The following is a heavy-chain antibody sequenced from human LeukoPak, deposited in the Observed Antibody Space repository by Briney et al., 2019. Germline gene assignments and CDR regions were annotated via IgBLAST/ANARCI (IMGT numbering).Heavy chain of an antibody. CDR1: GYTFTGYY. D-gene: IGHD5-18*01. Sequence: ASVKVSCKASGYTFTGYYMPWVRQAPGQGLEWMGWINPNSGGTNYAQKFQGRVTMTRDTSISTAYMELSRLRSDDTAVYYCARGGDSYGSYFDYWGQGTLVTVSS. CDR2: INPNSGGT. J-gene: IGHJ4*02. V-gene: IGHV1-2*02. CDR3: ARGGDSYGSYFDY.